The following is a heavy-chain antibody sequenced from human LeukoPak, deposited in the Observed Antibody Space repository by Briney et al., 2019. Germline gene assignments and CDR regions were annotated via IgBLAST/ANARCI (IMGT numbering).Heavy chain of an antibody. CDR2: MNPNSGNT. CDR1: GYTFTSYD. D-gene: IGHD1-1*01. Sequence: ASVKVSCKASGYTFTSYDINWVRQATGQGLEWMGWMNPNSGNTGYARKFQGRVTMTRNTSISTAYMELSSLRSEDTAVYYCARELAADFHFDYWGQGTLVTVSS. CDR3: ARELAADFHFDY. J-gene: IGHJ4*02. V-gene: IGHV1-8*01.